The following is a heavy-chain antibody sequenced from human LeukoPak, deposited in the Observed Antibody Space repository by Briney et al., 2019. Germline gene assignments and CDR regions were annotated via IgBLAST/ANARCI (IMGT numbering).Heavy chain of an antibody. CDR1: GFTFSSYS. V-gene: IGHV3-21*01. Sequence: RTGGSLRLSCAASGFTFSSYSTNWVRQAPGKGLEWVSSISSSSSYIYYADSVKGRFTISRDNAKNSLYLQMNSLRAEDTAVYYCARDRTPYGMDVWGQGTTVTVSS. CDR2: ISSSSSYI. D-gene: IGHD1-1*01. CDR3: ARDRTPYGMDV. J-gene: IGHJ6*02.